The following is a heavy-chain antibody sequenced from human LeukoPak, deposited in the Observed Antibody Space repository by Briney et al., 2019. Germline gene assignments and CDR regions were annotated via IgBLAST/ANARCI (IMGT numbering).Heavy chain of an antibody. CDR2: ISAYNGNT. V-gene: IGHV1-18*01. D-gene: IGHD2-21*02. CDR1: GYTFTSYG. CDR3: AGTDCGGDCYSSRGWFDP. Sequence: GASVKVSCKASGYTFTSYGISWVRQAPGQGLEWMGWISAYNGNTNYAQKFQGRVTITADKSTSTVYMDLSSLRSEDTAVYYCAGTDCGGDCYSSRGWFDPWGQGTLVTVSS. J-gene: IGHJ5*02.